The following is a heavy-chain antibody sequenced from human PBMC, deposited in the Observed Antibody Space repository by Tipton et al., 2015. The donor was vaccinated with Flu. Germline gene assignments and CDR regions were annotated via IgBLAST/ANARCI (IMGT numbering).Heavy chain of an antibody. Sequence: SLRLSCAASGFTFSSYWVNWVRQAPGKGLEWVANIKQDGSEKYYVDSVKGRFTISRDNAKNSAFLQMNSLRAEDTAVYYCARAVGSSSSYWGQGTLVTVSS. D-gene: IGHD6-6*01. J-gene: IGHJ4*02. V-gene: IGHV3-7*01. CDR2: IKQDGSEK. CDR1: GFTFSSYW. CDR3: ARAVGSSSSY.